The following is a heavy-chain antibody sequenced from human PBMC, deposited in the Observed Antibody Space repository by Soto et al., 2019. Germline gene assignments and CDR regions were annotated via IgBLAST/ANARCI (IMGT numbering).Heavy chain of an antibody. D-gene: IGHD2-21*01. CDR1: GGSLSDYF. Sequence: RSLTCVVSGGSLSDYFWSWIRQPPGVALEWIGEINHLGSINYNPSLKSRVTMSVDTSKNQFSLTLNSVTAADTATYYCARGGISHWAYFYYMDVWDRGTTVTVSS. V-gene: IGHV4-34*01. CDR3: ARGGISHWAYFYYMDV. J-gene: IGHJ6*03. CDR2: INHLGSI.